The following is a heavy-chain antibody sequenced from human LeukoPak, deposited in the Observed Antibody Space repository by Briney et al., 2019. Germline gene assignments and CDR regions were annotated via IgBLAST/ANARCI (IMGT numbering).Heavy chain of an antibody. CDR2: INHRGGT. CDR3: ARGSLYYDSGRPDY. CDR1: GGSFSGYC. Sequence: SETLSLTCAVYGGSFSGYCWSWIRQPPGKGLEWIGEINHRGGTNYNPSLKSRVTISVDTSNNQFSLKMSSVAAADTAVYYCARGSLYYDSGRPDYWGQGTLVTVSS. V-gene: IGHV4-34*01. J-gene: IGHJ4*02. D-gene: IGHD3-22*01.